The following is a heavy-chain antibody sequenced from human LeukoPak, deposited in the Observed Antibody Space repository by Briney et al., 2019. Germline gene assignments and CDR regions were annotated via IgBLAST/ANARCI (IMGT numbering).Heavy chain of an antibody. V-gene: IGHV4-59*10. D-gene: IGHD5-12*01. CDR3: ARTNVDIVATKTWYFDL. CDR1: GGSFSGYY. Sequence: SSETLSLTCAVYGGSFSGYYWSWIRQPAGKGLEWIGRIYTSGSTNYNPSLKSRVTMSVDTSKNQFSLKLSSVTAADTAVYYCARTNVDIVATKTWYFDLWGRGTLVTVSS. CDR2: IYTSGST. J-gene: IGHJ2*01.